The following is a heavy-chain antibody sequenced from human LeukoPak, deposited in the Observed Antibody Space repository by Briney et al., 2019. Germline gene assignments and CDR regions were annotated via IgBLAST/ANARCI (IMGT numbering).Heavy chain of an antibody. V-gene: IGHV3-21*01. CDR2: ISSSSSYI. D-gene: IGHD2-21*02. CDR3: ARDHDYGGDRPFDY. CDR1: GFSFSSYN. Sequence: PGGSLRLSCEASGFSFSSYNMDWVRQAPGKGLEWVSSISSSSSYIYYADSVKGRFTISRDNAKNSLYLQMNSLRAEDTAVYYCARDHDYGGDRPFDYWGQGTLVTVSS. J-gene: IGHJ4*02.